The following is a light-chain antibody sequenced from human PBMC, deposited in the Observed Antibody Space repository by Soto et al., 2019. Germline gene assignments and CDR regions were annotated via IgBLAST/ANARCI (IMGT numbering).Light chain of an antibody. CDR2: GAS. J-gene: IGKJ5*01. CDR1: PAISSF. CDR3: QQSYSTPPIT. V-gene: IGKV1-39*01. Sequence: IQLTQSPSSLSASVGDRVTITCRASPAISSFLAWYQQKPGTAPKLLIYGASTLQSGVPSRFSGSGSGTDFTLTISSLQPEDFATYYCQQSYSTPPITFGQGTRLEIK.